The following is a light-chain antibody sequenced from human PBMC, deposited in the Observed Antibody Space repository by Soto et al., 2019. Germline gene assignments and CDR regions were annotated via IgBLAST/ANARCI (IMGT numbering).Light chain of an antibody. CDR3: QQYNNWPPLT. CDR1: QSVSSS. V-gene: IGKV3-15*01. J-gene: IGKJ4*01. Sequence: EKVLTQSPATMSVSPGETATLSCRASQSVSSSLAWYQQTPGRAPRLLIYGASNRATDIPTRFSGSGSGTEFTLTISGLQSEDFAVYYCQQYNNWPPLTFGGGTKVDIK. CDR2: GAS.